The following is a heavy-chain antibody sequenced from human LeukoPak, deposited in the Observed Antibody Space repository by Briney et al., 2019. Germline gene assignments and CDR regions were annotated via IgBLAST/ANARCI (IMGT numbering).Heavy chain of an antibody. J-gene: IGHJ4*02. V-gene: IGHV3-21*01. CDR2: ISTSSSYI. Sequence: GGSLRLSCAASGFTFSNYNINWVRQAPGKGLEWVSSISTSSSYIFYADSVKGRFTISRDNAKNSLYLQMNSLRAEDTAVYYCAREPFWSGYYSNLHFDYWGQGTLVTVSS. CDR1: GFTFSNYN. D-gene: IGHD3-3*01. CDR3: AREPFWSGYYSNLHFDY.